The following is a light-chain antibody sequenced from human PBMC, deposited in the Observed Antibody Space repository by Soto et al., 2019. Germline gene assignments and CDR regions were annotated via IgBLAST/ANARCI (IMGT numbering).Light chain of an antibody. CDR2: GAS. Sequence: EIVMTQSPVTLSVSPGERATLSCRASQFVSSNLAWYQQKPGQAPRLLIYGASTRVTGIPARFSGSGSGTEFTLTISNLQSEDFAIYYCQQYDQWPITFGQGTRLEIK. CDR3: QQYDQWPIT. CDR1: QFVSSN. V-gene: IGKV3D-15*01. J-gene: IGKJ5*01.